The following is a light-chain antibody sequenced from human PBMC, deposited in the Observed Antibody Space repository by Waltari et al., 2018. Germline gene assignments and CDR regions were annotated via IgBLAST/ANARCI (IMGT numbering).Light chain of an antibody. V-gene: IGLV2-23*01. J-gene: IGLJ3*02. CDR3: CSFAGSSATWV. Sequence: QSALTQPASVSGSPGQSITISCTGTSSDVGSYNLVSWYQQHPGKAPKLMIFEGNTRPAGVSNRCSGSKSGNTASLTIAGLQAEDEADYYCCSFAGSSATWVFGGGTKLTVL. CDR1: SSDVGSYNL. CDR2: EGN.